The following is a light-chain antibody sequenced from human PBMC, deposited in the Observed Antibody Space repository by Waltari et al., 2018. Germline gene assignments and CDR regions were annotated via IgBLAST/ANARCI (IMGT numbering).Light chain of an antibody. V-gene: IGKV2-40*01. CDR3: MQRLEFPYT. CDR1: QSLINSDESYTD. J-gene: IGKJ2*01. CDR2: TLA. Sequence: EIVMTQTPLSLLATPGAPASIPCRSSQSLINSDESYTDLDWFPQKPGQSPQLLIYTLAYRASRVPDRFSGTGSGSNFSLEISRVEAEDVGIYYCMQRLEFPYTFGQGTRLDMK.